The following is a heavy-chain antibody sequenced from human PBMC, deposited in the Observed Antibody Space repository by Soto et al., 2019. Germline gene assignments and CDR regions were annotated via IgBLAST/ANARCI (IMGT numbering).Heavy chain of an antibody. D-gene: IGHD6-19*01. CDR3: AGQWLVFAFDI. CDR2: IIPIFGTA. V-gene: IGHV1-69*13. CDR1: GGTFSSYA. J-gene: IGHJ3*02. Sequence: GASVKVSCKASGGTFSSYAISWVRQAPGQGLEWMGGIIPIFGTANYAQKFQGRVTITADESTGTAYMELSSLRSEDTAVYYCAGQWLVFAFDIWGQGTMVTVSS.